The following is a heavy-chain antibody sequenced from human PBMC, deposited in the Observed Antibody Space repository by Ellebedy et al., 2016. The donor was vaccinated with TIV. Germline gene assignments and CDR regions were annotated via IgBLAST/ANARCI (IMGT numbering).Heavy chain of an antibody. CDR1: GFTFSPYT. CDR3: ARGGAGFDSMNRELSFDS. D-gene: IGHD1-26*01. Sequence: GESLKISXTASGFTFSPYTMNWVRQAPGKGLEWVSSISSSTNYIYYADSVKGRFTISRDNAKNSLYLEMNSLRDDDTAVYYCARGGAGFDSMNRELSFDSWGQGTLVTVSS. J-gene: IGHJ4*02. V-gene: IGHV3-21*01. CDR2: ISSSTNYI.